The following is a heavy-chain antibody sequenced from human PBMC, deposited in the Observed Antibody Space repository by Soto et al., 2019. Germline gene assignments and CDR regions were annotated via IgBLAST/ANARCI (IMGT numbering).Heavy chain of an antibody. CDR1: GYTFTGYY. V-gene: IGHV1-2*02. CDR2: INPNSGGT. D-gene: IGHD2-21*02. Sequence: QVQLVQSGAEVKKPGASVKVSCKASGYTFTGYYMHWVRQAPGQGLEWMGWINPNSGGTNYAQKFQGRVTMTRDAAISTAYLEVSRLGSDDTVVYYCARAYCGGDCYSRLRYWGQGTLVTVSS. J-gene: IGHJ4*02. CDR3: ARAYCGGDCYSRLRY.